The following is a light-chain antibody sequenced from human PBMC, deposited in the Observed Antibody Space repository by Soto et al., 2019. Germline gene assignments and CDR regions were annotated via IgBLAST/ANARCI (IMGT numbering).Light chain of an antibody. Sequence: DIQMTQSPSTLSAFVGERVTITCRASQTIRNYLAWYQQKPGKAPDLLIYDASSLENEVPSRFSGSGFGTEFTLTISSLQPDGSATYYCQHYGLQGTLGQGTKVDIK. CDR1: QTIRNY. V-gene: IGKV1-5*01. CDR3: QHYGLQGT. J-gene: IGKJ1*01. CDR2: DAS.